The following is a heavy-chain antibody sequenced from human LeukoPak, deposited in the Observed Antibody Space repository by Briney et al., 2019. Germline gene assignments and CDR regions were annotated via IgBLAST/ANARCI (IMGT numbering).Heavy chain of an antibody. CDR3: ARGSYGGTYYYDSSGYYQILDI. Sequence: GGSLRLSCAASGFTFTIYSMNWVRQAPGKGLEWVSSISMSSSYIYYADSVKGRFTISRDNAKNSLYLQMNSLRAEDTAVYYCARGSYGGTYYYDSSGYYQILDIWGQGTMVAVSS. CDR1: GFTFTIYS. J-gene: IGHJ3*02. D-gene: IGHD3-22*01. V-gene: IGHV3-21*04. CDR2: ISMSSSYI.